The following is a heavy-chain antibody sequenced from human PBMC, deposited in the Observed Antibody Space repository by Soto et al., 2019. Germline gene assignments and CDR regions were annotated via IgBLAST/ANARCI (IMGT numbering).Heavy chain of an antibody. CDR1: GGTFSSYA. CDR2: IIPIFGTA. V-gene: IGHV1-69*01. CDR3: ARVISGYDLGQYYYGMDV. Sequence: QVQLVQSGAEVKKPGSSVKVSCKASGGTFSSYAISWVRQAPGQGLEWMGGIIPIFGTANYAQKFQGRVTITADESTSTAYMELSSLRSEDTAVYYCARVISGYDLGQYYYGMDVWGQGTTVTVSS. D-gene: IGHD5-12*01. J-gene: IGHJ6*02.